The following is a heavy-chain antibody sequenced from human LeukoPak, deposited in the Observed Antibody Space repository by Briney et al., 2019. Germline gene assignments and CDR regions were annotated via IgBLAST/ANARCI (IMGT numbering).Heavy chain of an antibody. CDR3: GIDGSGSRVIRDFDY. CDR2: ISGSGDKP. D-gene: IGHD3-10*01. J-gene: IGHJ4*02. CDR1: GFTFTSNA. Sequence: PGGSLRLSCAGSGFTFTSNAMGWVRQAPGQGLEWVSSISGSGDKPYHADSVKGRFTISRDNSKNTLYLQKNSLRADDTAVYYCGIDGSGSRVIRDFDYRRQGIPVTVSS. V-gene: IGHV3-23*01.